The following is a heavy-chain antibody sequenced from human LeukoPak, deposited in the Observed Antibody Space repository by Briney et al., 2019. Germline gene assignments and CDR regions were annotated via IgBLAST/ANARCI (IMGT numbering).Heavy chain of an antibody. Sequence: GASVKVSCKASGGTFSSYAISWVRQAPGQGLEWMGRIIPIFGTANYAQKFQGRVTITADKSTSTAYMELSSLRSEDTAVYYCARLGSGSFNYYYYGMDVWGKGTTVTVSS. CDR3: ARLGSGSFNYYYYGMDV. V-gene: IGHV1-69*06. D-gene: IGHD3-10*01. J-gene: IGHJ6*04. CDR2: IIPIFGTA. CDR1: GGTFSSYA.